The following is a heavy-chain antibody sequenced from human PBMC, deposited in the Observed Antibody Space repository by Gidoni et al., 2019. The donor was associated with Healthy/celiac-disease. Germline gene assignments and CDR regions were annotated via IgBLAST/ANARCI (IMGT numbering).Heavy chain of an antibody. V-gene: IGHV4-31*03. D-gene: IGHD5-12*01. J-gene: IGHJ4*02. CDR2: IYDSWST. CDR1: GGPISSGGYY. Sequence: QVQLQESGPGLVKPSQTLSLTCTVSGGPISSGGYYWRWIRQHPGKGLEWIGYIYDSWSTYYNPSLKSRVTISVDTSKNQFSLKLSSVTAADTAVYYCARAVATKPEKYFDYWGQGTLVTVSS. CDR3: ARAVATKPEKYFDY.